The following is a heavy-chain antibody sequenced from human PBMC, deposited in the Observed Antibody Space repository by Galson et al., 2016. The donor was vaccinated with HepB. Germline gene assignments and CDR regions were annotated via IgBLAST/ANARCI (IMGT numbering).Heavy chain of an antibody. CDR3: AKLGGYSSGWVFDY. D-gene: IGHD6-19*01. J-gene: IGHJ4*02. Sequence: QSGAEVKTPGESLKISCKGSGYSFPSSWIGWVRQMPGKGLEWMGIIFPGDSDFRYSPSFQGQVTISVDKSLSTTYLQWSSLKASDTAIYYCAKLGGYSSGWVFDYWGQGTLVTVSS. V-gene: IGHV5-51*01. CDR2: IFPGDSDF. CDR1: GYSFPSSW.